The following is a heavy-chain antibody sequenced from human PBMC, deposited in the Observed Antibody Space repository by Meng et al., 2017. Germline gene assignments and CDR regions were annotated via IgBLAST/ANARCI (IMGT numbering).Heavy chain of an antibody. D-gene: IGHD5-18*01. CDR2: IIPIFGTA. CDR1: GGTFSSYA. CDR3: ATIYSYGHLYYYYYYGMDV. J-gene: IGHJ6*02. V-gene: IGHV1-69*06. Sequence: SVKVSCKASGGTFSSYAISWVRQAPGQGLEWMGGIIPIFGTANYAQKFQGRVTITADKSTSTAYMELSSLSSEDTAVYYCATIYSYGHLYYYYYYGMDVWGQGTTVTVSS.